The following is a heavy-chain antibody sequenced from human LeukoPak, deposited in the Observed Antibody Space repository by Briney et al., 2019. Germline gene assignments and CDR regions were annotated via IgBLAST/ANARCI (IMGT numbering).Heavy chain of an antibody. Sequence: SETLSLTCTVSGGSIRSYYWSWIRQPPGRGLEWIGYISYSGSTNSNPSLKSRATISVDTSKNQFSLKLSSVTAADTAVYYCAASDGYKGYSIWGQGTMVTVSS. D-gene: IGHD5-24*01. J-gene: IGHJ3*02. V-gene: IGHV4-59*01. CDR3: AASDGYKGYSI. CDR1: GGSIRSYY. CDR2: ISYSGST.